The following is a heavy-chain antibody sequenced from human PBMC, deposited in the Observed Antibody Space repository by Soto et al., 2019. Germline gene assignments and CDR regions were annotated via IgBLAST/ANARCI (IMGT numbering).Heavy chain of an antibody. CDR3: ARHSVGATPVIYYYGMAV. D-gene: IGHD1-26*01. Sequence: HGASLKISGKGSGYSFTSYWSSWVRQMPGKDLEWMGRIDPSDSYTNYSPSFQGHVTISADKSISTAYLQWSSLKASDTAMYYCARHSVGATPVIYYYGMAVWGQGTTVTVSS. CDR2: IDPSDSYT. CDR1: GYSFTSYW. V-gene: IGHV5-10-1*01. J-gene: IGHJ6*02.